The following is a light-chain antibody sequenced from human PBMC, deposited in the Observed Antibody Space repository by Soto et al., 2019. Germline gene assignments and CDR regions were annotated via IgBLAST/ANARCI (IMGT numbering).Light chain of an antibody. Sequence: VLTQPPSTSGTPGQRVTISCSGSSSNIGSSYVFWFQHLPGAAPKLLMYNNNQRPSGVPDRVSASKSGTSASLAISGLRSEDEADYYCAAWDDRVSGYVFGTGTKVTVL. CDR1: SSNIGSSY. CDR3: AAWDDRVSGYV. CDR2: NNN. J-gene: IGLJ1*01. V-gene: IGLV1-47*02.